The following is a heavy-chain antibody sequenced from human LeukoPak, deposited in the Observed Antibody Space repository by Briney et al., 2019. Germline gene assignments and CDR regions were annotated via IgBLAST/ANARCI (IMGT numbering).Heavy chain of an antibody. CDR2: ISSSGSTI. D-gene: IGHD3-10*01. Sequence: GGSLRLSCAASGFTFSSYEMNWVRQAPGKGLEWVSYISSSGSTIYYADSVKGRFTISRDNAKNSLYLQMNSLRAEDTAVYYCARAKGTGSSLHAFDIWGQGTMVTVSS. CDR1: GFTFSSYE. CDR3: ARAKGTGSSLHAFDI. V-gene: IGHV3-48*03. J-gene: IGHJ3*02.